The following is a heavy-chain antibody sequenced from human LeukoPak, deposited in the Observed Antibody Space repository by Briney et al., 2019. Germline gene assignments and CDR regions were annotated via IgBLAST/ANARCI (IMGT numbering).Heavy chain of an antibody. D-gene: IGHD2-15*01. Sequence: SVKVSCKASGGTFSSYAISWVRQAPGQGLEWMGRIIPIFGTANYAQKFQGRVTITADESTSTAYMELSSLRSEDTAVYYCARDSNTHGYCSGGSCQPFDYWGQGTLVTVSS. J-gene: IGHJ4*02. CDR3: ARDSNTHGYCSGGSCQPFDY. V-gene: IGHV1-69*13. CDR2: IIPIFGTA. CDR1: GGTFSSYA.